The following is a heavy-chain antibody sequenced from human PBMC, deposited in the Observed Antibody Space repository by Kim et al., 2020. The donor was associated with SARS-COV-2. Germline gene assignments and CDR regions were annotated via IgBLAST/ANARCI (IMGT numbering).Heavy chain of an antibody. V-gene: IGHV3-30*07. CDR3: SLGNYGSGSQDTAMAGRFGY. Sequence: RFTISRDNSKNTLYLQMNSLRAEDTAVYYCSLGNYGSGSQDTAMAGRFGYWGQGTLVTVSS. J-gene: IGHJ4*02. D-gene: IGHD3-10*01.